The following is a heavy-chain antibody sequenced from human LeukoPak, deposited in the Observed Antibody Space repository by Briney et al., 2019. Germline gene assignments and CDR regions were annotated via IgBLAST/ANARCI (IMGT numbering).Heavy chain of an antibody. CDR3: AKDRLLNCRGDCYIFDY. D-gene: IGHD2-21*02. CDR1: EFSVGSNY. CDR2: IYSGGST. J-gene: IGHJ4*02. Sequence: GGSLRLSCAASEFSVGSNYMTWVRQAPGKGLEWVSLIYSGGSTYYADSVKGRFTISRDNSKNTLYLQVNGLRTEDTAVYYCAKDRLLNCRGDCYIFDYWGQGTVVTVSS. V-gene: IGHV3-66*01.